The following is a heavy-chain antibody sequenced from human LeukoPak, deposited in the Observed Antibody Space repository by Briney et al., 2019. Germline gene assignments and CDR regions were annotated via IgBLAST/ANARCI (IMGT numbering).Heavy chain of an antibody. Sequence: GRSPRLSCAASGFSFRRYAMNWVRQAPGKGLEWVAYVNAESTDILYADSVRGRFTISRDNAKNSLYLQMNSLRAEDRGVYYCARDTFEPLVIDFWGQGTLVTVSS. CDR2: VNAESTDI. D-gene: IGHD6-13*01. CDR3: ARDTFEPLVIDF. CDR1: GFSFRRYA. V-gene: IGHV3-21*05. J-gene: IGHJ4*02.